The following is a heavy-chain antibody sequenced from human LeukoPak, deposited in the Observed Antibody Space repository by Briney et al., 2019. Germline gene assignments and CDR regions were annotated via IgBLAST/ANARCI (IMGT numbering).Heavy chain of an antibody. D-gene: IGHD6-19*01. CDR3: AKKGQWLDIYYFDY. CDR2: ISGSGGST. CDR1: GSTFSSYA. J-gene: IGHJ4*02. Sequence: GGSLRLSCAASGSTFSSYAMSWVRQAPGEGLEWVSAISGSGGSTYYADSVKGRFTISRDNSKNTLYLQMNSLRAEDTAVYYCAKKGQWLDIYYFDYWGQGTLVTVSS. V-gene: IGHV3-23*01.